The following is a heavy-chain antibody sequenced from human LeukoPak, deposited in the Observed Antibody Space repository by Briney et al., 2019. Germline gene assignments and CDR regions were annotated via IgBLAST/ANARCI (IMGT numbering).Heavy chain of an antibody. Sequence: SETLSLTCAVYGGSFSGYYWSWIRQPPGKGLEWIGEINRSGSTNYNPSLKRRVTISVETSKNKFSLKLSSVTAADTAVYYCGRAGDGSTIRRRYYYYMDVWGKGTTVTVSS. CDR3: GRAGDGSTIRRRYYYYMDV. CDR1: GGSFSGYY. CDR2: INRSGST. J-gene: IGHJ6*03. V-gene: IGHV4-34*01. D-gene: IGHD5-24*01.